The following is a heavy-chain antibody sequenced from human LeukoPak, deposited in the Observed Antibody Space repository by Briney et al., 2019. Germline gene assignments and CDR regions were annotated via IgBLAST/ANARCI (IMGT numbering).Heavy chain of an antibody. CDR3: ARRGYSSGWHDAFDI. Sequence: GGSLRLSCAASGFTFSSYAMSWVRQAPGKGLEWVSAISGSGGSTYYADSVKGRFTISRDNSKNTLYLQMSSLRAEDTAVYYCARRGYSSGWHDAFDIWGQGTMVTVSS. D-gene: IGHD6-19*01. CDR2: ISGSGGST. V-gene: IGHV3-23*01. J-gene: IGHJ3*02. CDR1: GFTFSSYA.